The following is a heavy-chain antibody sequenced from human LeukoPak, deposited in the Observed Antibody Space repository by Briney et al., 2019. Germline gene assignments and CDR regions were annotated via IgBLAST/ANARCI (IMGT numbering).Heavy chain of an antibody. J-gene: IGHJ4*02. CDR2: INHSGST. CDR1: GGSISSYY. D-gene: IGHD6-13*01. CDR3: AGGRIAAAGHRGRDY. V-gene: IGHV4-34*01. Sequence: PSETLSLTCTVSGGSISSYYWSWIRQPPGKGLEWIGEINHSGSTNYNPSLKSRVTISVDTSKNQFSLKLSSVTAADTAVYYCAGGRIAAAGHRGRDYWGQGTLVTVSS.